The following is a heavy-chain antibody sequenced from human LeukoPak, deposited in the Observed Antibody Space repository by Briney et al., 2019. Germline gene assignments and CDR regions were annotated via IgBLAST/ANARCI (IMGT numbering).Heavy chain of an antibody. J-gene: IGHJ2*01. Sequence: PSGTLSLTCTVSGGSISSYYWSWIRQPPGKGLEWIGYIYYSGSTNYNPSLKSRVTISVDTSKNQFSLKLSSVTAADTAVYYCAKFAAVGSDIYWYFDLWGRGTLVTVSS. CDR1: GGSISSYY. CDR2: IYYSGST. CDR3: AKFAAVGSDIYWYFDL. V-gene: IGHV4-59*01. D-gene: IGHD3-10*01.